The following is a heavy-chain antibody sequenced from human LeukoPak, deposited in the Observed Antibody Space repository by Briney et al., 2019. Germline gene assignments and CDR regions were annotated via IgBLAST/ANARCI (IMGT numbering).Heavy chain of an antibody. CDR1: GFTFSSYG. J-gene: IGHJ4*02. V-gene: IGHV3-23*01. CDR3: AKGHHYGSGSLDY. Sequence: AGGSLRLSCAASGFTFSSYGMSWVRQAPGKGLEWVSAIGGRDGSTYYADSVKGRFTISRDNSKNTLYVQMNSLRAEDTAVYYCAKGHHYGSGSLDYWGQGTLVTVSS. D-gene: IGHD3-10*01. CDR2: IGGRDGST.